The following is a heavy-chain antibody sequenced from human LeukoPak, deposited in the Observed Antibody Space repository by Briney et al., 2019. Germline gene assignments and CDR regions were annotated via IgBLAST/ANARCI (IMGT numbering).Heavy chain of an antibody. CDR3: AREPHDYGDYTLGY. CDR1: GGTFSSYA. J-gene: IGHJ4*02. Sequence: SVKLSCKASGGTFSSYAISWVRQAPGQGLEWMGGIIPIFGTANYAQKFQGRVTITADESTSTAYMELSSLRSEDTAVYYCAREPHDYGDYTLGYWGQGTLVTVSS. D-gene: IGHD4-17*01. CDR2: IIPIFGTA. V-gene: IGHV1-69*13.